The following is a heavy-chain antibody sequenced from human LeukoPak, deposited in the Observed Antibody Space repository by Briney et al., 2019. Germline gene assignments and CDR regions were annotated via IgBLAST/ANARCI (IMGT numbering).Heavy chain of an antibody. J-gene: IGHJ3*01. D-gene: IGHD5-12*01. CDR3: ARVDSGHDYGPS. CDR2: INPNSGDT. Sequence: GASVKVSCKASGYTFTAYYMHWVRQVPGQGLEWMGRINPNSGDTDYAQKFQGRVIMTRDTSISTAYVEVSRLRSGDTAVYYCARVDSGHDYGPSWGQGTTVTVSS. CDR1: GYTFTAYY. V-gene: IGHV1-2*06.